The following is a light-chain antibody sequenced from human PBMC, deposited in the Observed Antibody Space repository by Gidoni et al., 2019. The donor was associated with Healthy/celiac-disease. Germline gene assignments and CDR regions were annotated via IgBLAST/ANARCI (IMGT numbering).Light chain of an antibody. Sequence: EIVLTQSPGTLSLSPGERATLSCRASQSVSSSYLAWYQQKPGQAPRLLIYGASSRATGIPDRFSGSGSGTDFTLTISRLEPEDFAVYYCQQYGSSRRTFXHXTKVXIK. CDR3: QQYGSSRRT. CDR2: GAS. J-gene: IGKJ1*01. CDR1: QSVSSSY. V-gene: IGKV3-20*01.